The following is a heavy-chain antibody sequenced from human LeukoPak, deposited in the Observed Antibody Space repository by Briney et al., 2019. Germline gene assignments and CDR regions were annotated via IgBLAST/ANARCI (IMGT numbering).Heavy chain of an antibody. V-gene: IGHV1-69*05. Sequence: SVKVSCKASGGTFSSYAISWVRQTPGQGLEWMGRIIPIFGTANYAQKFQGRVTITTDESTSTAYMELSSLRSEDTAVYYCARDTLGYYYDSRAFDIWGQGTMVTVSS. CDR1: GGTFSSYA. J-gene: IGHJ3*02. D-gene: IGHD3-22*01. CDR2: IIPIFGTA. CDR3: ARDTLGYYYDSRAFDI.